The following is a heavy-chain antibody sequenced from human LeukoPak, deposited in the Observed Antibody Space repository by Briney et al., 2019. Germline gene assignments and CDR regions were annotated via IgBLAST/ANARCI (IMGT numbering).Heavy chain of an antibody. CDR2: IYTSGST. CDR3: ATQILLCHYY. Sequence: SETLSLTCTVSGGSISSGSYYWSWIRQPAGKGLEWIGRIYTSGSTNYNPSLKSRATISLDTSKNQYSLKLSSVTAADTAVYYCATQILLCHYYWGQGTLVTVSS. D-gene: IGHD2-2*01. CDR1: GGSISSGSYY. J-gene: IGHJ4*02. V-gene: IGHV4-61*02.